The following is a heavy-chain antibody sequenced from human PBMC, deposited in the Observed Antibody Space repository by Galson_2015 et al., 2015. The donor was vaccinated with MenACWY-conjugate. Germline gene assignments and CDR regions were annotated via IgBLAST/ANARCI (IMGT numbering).Heavy chain of an antibody. J-gene: IGHJ4*02. D-gene: IGHD6-25*01. Sequence: SLRLSCAASGLTFRDYWMSWVRQAPGEGLERVAMINPDGSDKFYVESVKGRCSISRDNAKNSLYLQLNSLGADDTAVYYCATGGGSGLASWGQGTLVTVSS. CDR3: ATGGGSGLAS. V-gene: IGHV3-7*03. CDR1: GLTFRDYW. CDR2: INPDGSDK.